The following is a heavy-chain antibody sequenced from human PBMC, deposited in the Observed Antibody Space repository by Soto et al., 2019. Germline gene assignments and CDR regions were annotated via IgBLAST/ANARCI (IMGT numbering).Heavy chain of an antibody. J-gene: IGHJ6*02. D-gene: IGHD2-2*01. V-gene: IGHV5-51*01. CDR3: ARQGGYCSSTSCHLYGMDV. CDR2: IYPGDSDT. CDR1: GYIFTSYW. Sequence: PGESLKISCNGSGYIFTSYWIGWVRQMPGKGLEWMGIIYPGDSDTRYSPPFQGQVTISADKSISTAYLQWSSLKASDTAMYYCARQGGYCSSTSCHLYGMDVWGQGTTVTVS.